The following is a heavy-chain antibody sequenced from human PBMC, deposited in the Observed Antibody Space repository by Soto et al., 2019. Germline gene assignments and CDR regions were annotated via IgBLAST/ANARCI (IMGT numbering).Heavy chain of an antibody. D-gene: IGHD2-8*01. V-gene: IGHV1-18*01. CDR3: AIDSTNRAKFDY. Sequence: QVQVVQSGGEVKKPGASVKVSCKTSGYTFTNYGISWVRQAPGRGLEWLGWTSAYNGNTNYAQKFQGRVTMTTDTSTSTVYMELRSMRSDDTAVYYCAIDSTNRAKFDYWGQGTLVTVSS. CDR2: TSAYNGNT. CDR1: GYTFTNYG. J-gene: IGHJ4*02.